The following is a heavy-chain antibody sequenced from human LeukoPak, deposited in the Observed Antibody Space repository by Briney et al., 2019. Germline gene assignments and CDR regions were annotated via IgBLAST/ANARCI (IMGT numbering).Heavy chain of an antibody. CDR3: AKDAYSGYDPHFDY. J-gene: IGHJ4*02. CDR1: GFPFSTCS. V-gene: IGHV3-21*04. Sequence: GGSLRLSCAASGFPFSTCSMNWVRQAPGKGLEWVSCITASSNYIYYADSVKGRFTISRDNAKNSLYLQMNSLRAEDTAVYYCAKDAYSGYDPHFDYWGQGTLVTVSS. CDR2: ITASSNYI. D-gene: IGHD5-12*01.